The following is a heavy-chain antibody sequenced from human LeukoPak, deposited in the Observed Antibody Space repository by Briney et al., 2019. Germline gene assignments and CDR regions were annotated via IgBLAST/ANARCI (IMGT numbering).Heavy chain of an antibody. CDR2: IWYDGSNK. J-gene: IGHJ5*02. CDR3: ARDEGSYYYGSGNSNWFDP. Sequence: GGSLRLSCAASGFTFSSYGMHWVRQAPGKGLEWVAVIWYDGSNKYCADSVKGRFTISRDNSKNTLYLQMNSLRAEDTAVYYCARDEGSYYYGSGNSNWFDPWGQGTLVTVSS. D-gene: IGHD3-10*01. CDR1: GFTFSSYG. V-gene: IGHV3-33*01.